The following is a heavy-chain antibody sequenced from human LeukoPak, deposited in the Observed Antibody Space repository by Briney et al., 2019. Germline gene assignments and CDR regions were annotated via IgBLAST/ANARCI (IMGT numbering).Heavy chain of an antibody. V-gene: IGHV1-69*04. D-gene: IGHD6-19*01. J-gene: IGHJ5*02. Sequence: GASVKVSCKASGYTFTSYDINWVRQATGQGLEWMGRIIPILGIANYAQKFQGRVTITADKSTSTAYMELSSLRSEDTAVYYCANYLSSSGWHPTQVDRWGQGTLVTVSS. CDR3: ANYLSSSGWHPTQVDR. CDR2: IIPILGIA. CDR1: GYTFTSYD.